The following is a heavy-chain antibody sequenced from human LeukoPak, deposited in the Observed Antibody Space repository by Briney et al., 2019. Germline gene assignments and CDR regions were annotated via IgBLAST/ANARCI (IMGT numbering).Heavy chain of an antibody. Sequence: SGPTLVNPTQTLTLTCTFSGISLSTSGVGVGWIRQPPGKALEWLALIYWDDDKRYSPSLKSRLTITKDTSKNQVVLTMTNMDPVDTATYYCAHSLFSMIVVVHDAFDIWGQGTMVTVSS. D-gene: IGHD3-22*01. J-gene: IGHJ3*02. CDR1: GISLSTSGVG. CDR2: IYWDDDK. V-gene: IGHV2-5*02. CDR3: AHSLFSMIVVVHDAFDI.